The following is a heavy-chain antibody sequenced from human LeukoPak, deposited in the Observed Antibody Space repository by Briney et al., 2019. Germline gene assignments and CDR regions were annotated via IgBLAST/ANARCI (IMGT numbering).Heavy chain of an antibody. V-gene: IGHV4-59*08. CDR3: ARHRQWLVPWLDP. J-gene: IGHJ5*02. CDR1: GGSISSYY. Sequence: KPSETLSLTCTVSGGSISSYYWSWIRQPPGKGLEWIGYIYYSGSTNYNPSLKSRVTISVDTSKNQFSLKLSSVTAADTPVYYCARHRQWLVPWLDPWGQGTLVTVSS. D-gene: IGHD6-19*01. CDR2: IYYSGST.